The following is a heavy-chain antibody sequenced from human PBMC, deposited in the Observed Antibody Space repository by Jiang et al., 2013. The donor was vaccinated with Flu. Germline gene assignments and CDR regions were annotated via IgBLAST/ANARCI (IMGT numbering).Heavy chain of an antibody. V-gene: IGHV5-51*01. CDR2: IYPGDSDT. CDR1: GYSFTSYW. D-gene: IGHD3-22*01. J-gene: IGHJ4*02. CDR3: ARHHWDYYDSSGHQSPFDY. Sequence: GAEVKKPGESLKISCKGSGYSFTSYWIGWVRQMPGKGLEWMGIIYPGDSDTRYSPSFQGQVTISADKSISTAYLQWSSLKASDTAMYYCARHHWDYYDSSGHQSPFDYWGQGTLVTVSS.